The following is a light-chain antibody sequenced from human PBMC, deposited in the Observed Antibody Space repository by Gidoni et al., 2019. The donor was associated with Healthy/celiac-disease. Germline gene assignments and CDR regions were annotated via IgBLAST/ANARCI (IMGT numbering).Light chain of an antibody. J-gene: IGKJ4*01. Sequence: AIQLTQSPSSLSASVGDRVTITCRASQGISSALAWYQQKPGKAPKLLLYDASSLESGVPSRFSGSGSGTDFTLTISSLQPEDFATYYCQQFNSYPQPLTFGGGTKVEIK. V-gene: IGKV1-13*02. CDR1: QGISSA. CDR2: DAS. CDR3: QQFNSYPQPLT.